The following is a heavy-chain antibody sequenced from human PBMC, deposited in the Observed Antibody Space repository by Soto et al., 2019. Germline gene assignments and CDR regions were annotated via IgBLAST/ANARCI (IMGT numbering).Heavy chain of an antibody. CDR2: IYYSGST. CDR3: ATSNWFDP. J-gene: IGHJ5*02. Sequence: QLQLHESGPGLVKPSETLSLTCTVSGGSVSSSGYYWGWIRQPPGKGLEWIGTIYYSGSTYYNPSLKSRVTISVDTSKNQFSLKLSSVTAADTAVYYCATSNWFDPWGQGTLVTVSS. V-gene: IGHV4-39*01. CDR1: GGSVSSSGYY.